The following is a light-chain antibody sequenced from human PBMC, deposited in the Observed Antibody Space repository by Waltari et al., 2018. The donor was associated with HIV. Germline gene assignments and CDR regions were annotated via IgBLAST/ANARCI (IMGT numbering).Light chain of an antibody. J-gene: IGLJ3*02. CDR1: SSNIGSKY. Sequence: QSVLTQPPSASGTPGQRVTISCSGSSSNIGSKYVYWYQQLPGTAPKCLIYRNNQRPAGVPDRFSGSKSGTSASLAISGLRSEDEADYYCAAWEDSLSGFWVFGGGTKLTVL. CDR3: AAWEDSLSGFWV. CDR2: RNN. V-gene: IGLV1-47*01.